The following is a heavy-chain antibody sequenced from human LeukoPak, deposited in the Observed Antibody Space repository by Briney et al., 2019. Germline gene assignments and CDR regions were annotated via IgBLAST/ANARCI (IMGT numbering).Heavy chain of an antibody. J-gene: IGHJ4*02. Sequence: GGSLRLSCAASGFTFSSYAMSWVRQAPGKGLEWVSAISGSGGSTYYADSVKGRFTISRDNSKNTLYLQMNSLRAEDTAVYYCAKYVGLRRNYHDSSGPPTYFDYWGQGTLVTVSS. CDR2: ISGSGGST. D-gene: IGHD3-22*01. CDR3: AKYVGLRRNYHDSSGPPTYFDY. V-gene: IGHV3-23*01. CDR1: GFTFSSYA.